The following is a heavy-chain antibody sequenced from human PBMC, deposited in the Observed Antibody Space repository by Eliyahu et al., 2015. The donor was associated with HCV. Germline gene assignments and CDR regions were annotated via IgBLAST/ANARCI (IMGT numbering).Heavy chain of an antibody. V-gene: IGHV1-18*01. CDR2: INSYNGNT. D-gene: IGHD6-13*01. J-gene: IGHJ4*02. CDR3: ARVLSSTWSHYFDY. Sequence: WVRQAPGQGLEWMGWINSYNGNTNYAQKFQGRVTMTTDTSTSTAYMELRSLRSDDTAVYFCARVLSSTWSHYFDYWGQGTLVTVSS.